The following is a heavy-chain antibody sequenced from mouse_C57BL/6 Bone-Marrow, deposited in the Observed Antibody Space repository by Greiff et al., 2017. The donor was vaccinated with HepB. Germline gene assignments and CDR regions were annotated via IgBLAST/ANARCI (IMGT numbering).Heavy chain of an antibody. D-gene: IGHD1-1*01. CDR3: ARQGIITTVVATDYYAMDY. J-gene: IGHJ4*01. CDR1: GFSLTSYG. V-gene: IGHV2-6-1*01. CDR2: IWSDGST. Sequence: QVQLQQSGPGLVAPSQSLSITCTVSGFSLTSYGVHWVRQPPGKGLEWLVVIWSDGSTTYNSALKSRLSISKDNSKSQVFLKMNSLQTDDTAMYYCARQGIITTVVATDYYAMDYWGQGTSVTVSS.